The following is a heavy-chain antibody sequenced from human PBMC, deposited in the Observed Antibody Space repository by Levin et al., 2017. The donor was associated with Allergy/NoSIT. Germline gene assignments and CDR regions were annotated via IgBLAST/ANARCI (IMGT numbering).Heavy chain of an antibody. V-gene: IGHV3-33*01. D-gene: IGHD3-16*01. Sequence: PGGSLRLSCAASGFTFSSYGMHWVRQAPGKGLEWVAVIWYDGSNKYYADSVKGRFTISRDNSKNTLYLQMNSLRAEDTAVYYCARVGGGMAFDIWGQGTMVTVSS. CDR3: ARVGGGMAFDI. J-gene: IGHJ3*02. CDR2: IWYDGSNK. CDR1: GFTFSSYG.